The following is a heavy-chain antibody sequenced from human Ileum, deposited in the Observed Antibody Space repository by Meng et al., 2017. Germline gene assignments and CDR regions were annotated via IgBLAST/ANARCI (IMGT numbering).Heavy chain of an antibody. D-gene: IGHD3-22*01. J-gene: IGHJ4*02. V-gene: IGHV3-74*01. CDR3: ARGLSGSYGFFDY. Sequence: EGQLVGSGGGLVQPGGSLRLSCAGSGFTFTNYWMHWVRQAPGKGLVWVSRISTDGTNTYYADSVKGRFTISRDNAKNTLFLQMNSLGAEDTAVYYCARGLSGSYGFFDYWSQGTLVTVSS. CDR1: GFTFTNYW. CDR2: ISTDGTNT.